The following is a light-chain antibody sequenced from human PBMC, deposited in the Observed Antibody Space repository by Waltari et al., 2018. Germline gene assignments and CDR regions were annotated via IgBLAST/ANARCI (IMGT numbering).Light chain of an antibody. CDR3: QQYFEFGT. J-gene: IGKJ1*01. CDR1: KSVLYSSNNDNY. Sequence: DIVMTQSPDSLAVSLGERASSNCKSSKSVLYSSNNDNYLAWYQQKPGQPPKLLLYWASTRASGVPDRFRGSGSGTDFTLPISSLQAEDVAVYSCQQYFEFGTFGQGTKVEIK. V-gene: IGKV4-1*01. CDR2: WAS.